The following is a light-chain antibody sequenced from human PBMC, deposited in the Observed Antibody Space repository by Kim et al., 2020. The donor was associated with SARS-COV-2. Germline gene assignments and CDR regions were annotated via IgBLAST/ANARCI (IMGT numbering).Light chain of an antibody. CDR2: GAS. CDR1: QYIRND. V-gene: IGKV1-17*01. Sequence: ACVEDRFTITSRASQYIRNDLGWYQQNPGRAPERLIYGASSLQSGLPSRFNGGGSGTEFTLTISSMQPEDFPTYFCLQHNTYPLTFGQGTRLGIK. J-gene: IGKJ5*01. CDR3: LQHNTYPLT.